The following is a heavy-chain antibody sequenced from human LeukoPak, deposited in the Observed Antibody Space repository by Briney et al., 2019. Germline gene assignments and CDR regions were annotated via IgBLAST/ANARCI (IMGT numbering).Heavy chain of an antibody. CDR1: TFTLGSYT. CDR3: ARVRFAGPQAFDI. D-gene: IGHD4/OR15-4a*01. V-gene: IGHV3-21*01. Sequence: AGGSLRLSCAASTFTLGSYTMNWVRQAPGRGLEWVSSISSSSTYINYADSVKGRFTISRDNAKNSMALQMNSLRAEDTAVYYCARVRFAGPQAFDIWGQGTMVTVAS. CDR2: ISSSSTYI. J-gene: IGHJ3*02.